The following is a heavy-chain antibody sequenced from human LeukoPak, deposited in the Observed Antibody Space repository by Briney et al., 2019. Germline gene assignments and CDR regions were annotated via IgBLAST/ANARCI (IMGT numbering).Heavy chain of an antibody. CDR3: ARDLGAMVRGVGVEFDP. D-gene: IGHD3-10*01. Sequence: SETLSLTRTLSGGSISSYYWSWIRQPAGKGLEWIGRIYTSGSTNYNPSLKSRVTMSVDTSKNQFSLKLSSVTAADTAVYYCARDLGAMVRGVGVEFDPWGQGTLVTVSS. J-gene: IGHJ5*02. V-gene: IGHV4-4*07. CDR1: GGSISSYY. CDR2: IYTSGST.